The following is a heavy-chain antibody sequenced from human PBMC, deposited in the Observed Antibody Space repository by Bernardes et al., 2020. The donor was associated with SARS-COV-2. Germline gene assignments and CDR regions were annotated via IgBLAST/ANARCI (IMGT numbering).Heavy chain of an antibody. V-gene: IGHV4-38-2*02. Sequence: SETLSLTCAVSGYSISSAYYWGWIRQPPGKGLEWIGSIYHSGNTYYNPSLKSRVTISVHTSKNQFTLKLSSVTAADTAVYYCARDRPGSSTEWGQGTMVTVSS. CDR2: IYHSGNT. CDR1: GYSISSAYY. CDR3: ARDRPGSSTE. J-gene: IGHJ3*01. D-gene: IGHD4-17*01.